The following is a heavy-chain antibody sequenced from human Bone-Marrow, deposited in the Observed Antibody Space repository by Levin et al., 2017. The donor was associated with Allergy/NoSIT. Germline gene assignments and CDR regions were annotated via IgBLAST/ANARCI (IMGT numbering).Heavy chain of an antibody. CDR1: GFTFSSYD. Sequence: GGSLRLSCAASGFTFSSYDMHWVRQATGKGLEWVSAIGTAGDTYYPGSVKGRFTISRENAKNSLYLQMNSLRAGDTAVYYCARENDSDGGMDVWGQGTTVTVSS. J-gene: IGHJ6*02. CDR3: ARENDSDGGMDV. CDR2: IGTAGDT. V-gene: IGHV3-13*01. D-gene: IGHD3-22*01.